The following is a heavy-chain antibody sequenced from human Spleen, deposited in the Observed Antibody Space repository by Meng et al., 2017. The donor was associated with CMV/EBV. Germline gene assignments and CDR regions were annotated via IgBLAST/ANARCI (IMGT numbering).Heavy chain of an antibody. CDR2: ISSSSSYI. CDR1: GFTFSSYS. J-gene: IGHJ4*02. D-gene: IGHD5-12*01. CDR3: ARIGAWDAYSGYDSGY. V-gene: IGHV3-21*06. Sequence: GESLKISCAASGFTFSSYSMNWVRQAPGKGLEWVSSISSSSSYIYYADSVKGRFTISRDNAKNSLYLQMNSLRVEDTAVYYCARIGAWDAYSGYDSGYWGQGTLVTVSS.